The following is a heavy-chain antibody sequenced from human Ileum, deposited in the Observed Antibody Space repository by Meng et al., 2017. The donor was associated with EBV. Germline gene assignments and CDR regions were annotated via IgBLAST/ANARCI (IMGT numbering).Heavy chain of an antibody. CDR2: INPDGSVI. CDR3: AKDCFGDKDS. V-gene: IGHV3-74*01. Sequence: EVQVMESGGGLVQPRGSLRLSCAASGFTLSSYWVHWVRQAPGKGLVWVSRINPDGSVINYADSVKGRFTISRDNAKNTVYLQMNNLRADDTAVYYCAKDCFGDKDSWGQGTLVTVSS. D-gene: IGHD2-21*01. CDR1: GFTLSSYW. J-gene: IGHJ4*02.